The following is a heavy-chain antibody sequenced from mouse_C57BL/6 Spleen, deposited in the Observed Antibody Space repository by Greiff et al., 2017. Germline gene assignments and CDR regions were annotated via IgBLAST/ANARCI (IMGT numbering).Heavy chain of an antibody. CDR3: ARGYGSSYAMDY. Sequence: QVQLKQPGAELVTPGASVKLSCKASGYTFTSYWMHWVKQRPGQGLEWIGEIDPSDSYTNYNQKFKGKSTLTVDKSSSTAYMQLSSLTSEDSAVYYCARGYGSSYAMDYWGQGTSVTVSS. D-gene: IGHD1-1*01. V-gene: IGHV1-69*01. CDR2: IDPSDSYT. J-gene: IGHJ4*01. CDR1: GYTFTSYW.